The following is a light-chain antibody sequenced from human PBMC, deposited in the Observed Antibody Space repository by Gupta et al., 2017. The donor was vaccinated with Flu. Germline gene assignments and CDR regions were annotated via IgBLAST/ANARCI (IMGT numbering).Light chain of an antibody. CDR2: EVT. Sequence: TNSDVGSYNSVSWYQQHSGKAPRLIIFEVTKRPSGVPDRFSGSKSGNTASLTVSGLQAEDEADYFCSSYADRSSLVFGGGTKLTVL. V-gene: IGLV2-8*01. J-gene: IGLJ3*02. CDR1: NSDVGSYNS. CDR3: SSYADRSSLV.